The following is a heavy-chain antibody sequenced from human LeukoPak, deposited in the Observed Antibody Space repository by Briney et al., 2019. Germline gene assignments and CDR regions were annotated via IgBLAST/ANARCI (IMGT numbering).Heavy chain of an antibody. CDR1: GGTPNNYA. Sequence: SVKVSCKASGGTPNNYAISWVRQAPGQGLEWMGGIIPIFGTANYAQKFQGRVTITADESTSTAYMELSRLTSDDTAVYYCARGLSWWSTPTSSYYYRMDVWGQRTAVTVSS. D-gene: IGHD2-15*01. CDR3: ARGLSWWSTPTSSYYYRMDV. CDR2: IIPIFGTA. J-gene: IGHJ6*02. V-gene: IGHV1-69*13.